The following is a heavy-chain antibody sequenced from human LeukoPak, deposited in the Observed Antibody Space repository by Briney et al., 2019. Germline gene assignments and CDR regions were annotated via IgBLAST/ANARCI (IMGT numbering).Heavy chain of an antibody. CDR3: ARVGVIVVVLDY. Sequence: PSATLSLTCTVSGGSISSSSYYWGWIRQPPGKGLEWIGSIYYSGSTYYNPSLKNGVTISVDTSKKEFSLKVSSVTAAYMDVYYCARVGVIVVVLDYWGQGTMVTVSS. V-gene: IGHV4-39*07. CDR2: IYYSGST. D-gene: IGHD2-2*01. CDR1: GGSISSSSYY. J-gene: IGHJ4*02.